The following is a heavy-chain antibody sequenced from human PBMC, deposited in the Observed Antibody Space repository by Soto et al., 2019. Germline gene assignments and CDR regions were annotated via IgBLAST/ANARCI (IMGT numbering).Heavy chain of an antibody. CDR1: GFTLSGYA. CDR3: ARRARPDFYYMDV. V-gene: IGHV3-64*01. CDR2: ISSNGVGT. J-gene: IGHJ6*03. Sequence: EVQLAESGGGLAQPGGSLRLSCAASGFTLSGYAMDWVRLAPGKGLEYVSGISSNGVGTYYANSVQGRFTISRDNSKNTVYLQMGSLRPEDMALYYCARRARPDFYYMDVWGKGTTVTVSS. D-gene: IGHD6-6*01.